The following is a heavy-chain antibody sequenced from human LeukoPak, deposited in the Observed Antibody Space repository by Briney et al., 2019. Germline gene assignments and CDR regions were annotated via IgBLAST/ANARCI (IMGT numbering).Heavy chain of an antibody. CDR1: GGSFSGYY. CDR2: INHSGST. J-gene: IGHJ4*02. Sequence: SETLSLTCAVYGGSFSGYYWSWIRQPPGKGLEWIGEINHSGSTNYNPSLKGRVTISVDTSKNQFSLKLSSVTAADTAVYYCARGGYHYLDYWGQGTLVTVSS. CDR3: ARGGYHYLDY. V-gene: IGHV4-34*01. D-gene: IGHD2-15*01.